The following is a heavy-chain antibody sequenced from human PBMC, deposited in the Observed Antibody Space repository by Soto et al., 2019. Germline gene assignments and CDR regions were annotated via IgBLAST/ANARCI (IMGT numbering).Heavy chain of an antibody. CDR3: ARDGATKFYGESDRYYYYYYGMDV. D-gene: IGHD4-17*01. Sequence: QVQLVESGGGVVQPGRSLRLSCAASGFTFSSYGRHWVRQAPGKGLEWVAVIWYDGSNKYYADSVKGRFTISRDNSKNTLXXQXNXXRAEDTAVYYCARDGATKFYGESDRYYYYYYGMDVWGQGTTVTVSS. CDR1: GFTFSSYG. CDR2: IWYDGSNK. J-gene: IGHJ6*02. V-gene: IGHV3-33*01.